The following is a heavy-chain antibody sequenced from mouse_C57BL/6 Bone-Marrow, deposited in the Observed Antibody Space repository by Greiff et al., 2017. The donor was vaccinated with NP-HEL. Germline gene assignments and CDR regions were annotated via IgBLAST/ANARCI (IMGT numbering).Heavy chain of an antibody. CDR3: ARERPLYYYAMDY. Sequence: DVMLVESGGGLVKPGGSLKLSCAASGFTFSSYAMSWVRQTPEKRLEWVATISDGGSYTYSPDNVKGRFTISRDNDKNNLYLQMSHLKSEDTAMYYCARERPLYYYAMDYWGQGTSVTVSS. CDR2: ISDGGSYT. V-gene: IGHV5-4*01. CDR1: GFTFSSYA. J-gene: IGHJ4*01.